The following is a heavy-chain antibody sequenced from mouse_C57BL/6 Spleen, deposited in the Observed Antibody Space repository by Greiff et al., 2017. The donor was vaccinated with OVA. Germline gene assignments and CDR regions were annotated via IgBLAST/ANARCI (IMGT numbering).Heavy chain of an antibody. J-gene: IGHJ3*01. D-gene: IGHD3-1*01. Sequence: VQLKQSGPELVKPGASVKIPCKASGYTFTDYNMDWVKQSHGKSLEWIGDINPNNGGTIYNQKFKGKATLTVDKSSSTAYMELRSLTSEDTAVYYCARNPGYGGDGTWFAYWGQGTLVTVSA. CDR3: ARNPGYGGDGTWFAY. V-gene: IGHV1-18*01. CDR1: GYTFTDYN. CDR2: INPNNGGT.